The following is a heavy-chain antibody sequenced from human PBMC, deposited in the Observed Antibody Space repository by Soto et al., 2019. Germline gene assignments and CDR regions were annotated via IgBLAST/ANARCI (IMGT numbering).Heavy chain of an antibody. V-gene: IGHV3-30*03. D-gene: IGHD1-26*01. Sequence: GGSLRLSCAASGFTFSSYGMHWVRQAPGKGLEWVAFISYDSTKTYYADSVKGRFTISRDNSNSALYVQMNSLTGEDTAVYYCARTRSAWSDFHYYSLDVWGQGTTVTVSS. CDR3: ARTRSAWSDFHYYSLDV. CDR2: ISYDSTKT. CDR1: GFTFSSYG. J-gene: IGHJ6*02.